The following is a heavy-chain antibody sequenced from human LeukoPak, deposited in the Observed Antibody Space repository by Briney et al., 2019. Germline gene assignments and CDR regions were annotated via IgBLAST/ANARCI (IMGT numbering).Heavy chain of an antibody. CDR1: GFTFSSYS. CDR2: ISSSSSYI. V-gene: IGHV3-21*04. CDR3: AKDRSYFDY. Sequence: GGSLRLSCAASGFTFSSYSMNWVRQAPGKGLEWVSSISSSSSYIYYADSVKGRFTISRDNSKNTLYLQMNSLRAEDTAVYYCAKDRSYFDYWGQGTLVTVSS. J-gene: IGHJ4*02.